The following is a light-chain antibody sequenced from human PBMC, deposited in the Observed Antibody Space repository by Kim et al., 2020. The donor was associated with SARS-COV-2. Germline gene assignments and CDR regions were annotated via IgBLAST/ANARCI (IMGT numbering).Light chain of an antibody. CDR3: CSYAGSWV. CDR1: RSEVGGYKK. V-gene: IGLV2-11*01. J-gene: IGLJ3*02. Sequence: GNRSEVGGYKKGSWNKKNQGKAPKVRIKDVRKRPAGGPDRFSGSKSGNTASLTISGIQAEDEADYDCCSYAGSWVFGGGTQLTVL. CDR2: DVR.